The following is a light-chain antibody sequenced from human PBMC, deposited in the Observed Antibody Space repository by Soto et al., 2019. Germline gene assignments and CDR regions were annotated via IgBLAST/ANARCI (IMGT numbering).Light chain of an antibody. CDR3: CSYTGSLTLL. J-gene: IGLJ2*01. Sequence: QSALTQPASVSGSPGQSFTISCTGSSSDVGGYDYVSWYQQHPGKAPKLMIYEVSNRPSGVSNLFSGSKSGNTASQTISGLQDEDEADYYCCSYTGSLTLLFGGGTKLTVL. V-gene: IGLV2-14*01. CDR1: SSDVGGYDY. CDR2: EVS.